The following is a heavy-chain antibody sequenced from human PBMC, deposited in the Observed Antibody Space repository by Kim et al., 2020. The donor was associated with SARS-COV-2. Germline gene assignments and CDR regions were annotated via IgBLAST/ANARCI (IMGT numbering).Heavy chain of an antibody. J-gene: IGHJ3*02. Sequence: ASVKVSCKASGYTFTSYGISWVRQAPGQGLEWMGWISAYNGNTHYAQKVQGRVTMTTDTSTSTGYMELRRLRSDDTAVYYCARDVKSSGKSRAFDIWGQGTMVTVSS. CDR1: GYTFTSYG. CDR3: ARDVKSSGKSRAFDI. CDR2: ISAYNGNT. D-gene: IGHD3-10*01. V-gene: IGHV1-18*01.